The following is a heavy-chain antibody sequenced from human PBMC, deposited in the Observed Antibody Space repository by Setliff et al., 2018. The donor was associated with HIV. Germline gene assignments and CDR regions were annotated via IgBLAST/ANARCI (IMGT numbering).Heavy chain of an antibody. J-gene: IGHJ4*02. V-gene: IGHV4-39*07. CDR3: ANLGGNSITGPLDY. Sequence: SETLSLTCTVSGGSISSSSYYWGWIRQPPGKGLEWIGSIYYSGSVYYNPSLKSRVTISVDTSKNHFSLKLSSVTAEDTAVYFCANLGGNSITGPLDYWGQGTLVTVSS. CDR1: GGSISSSSYY. D-gene: IGHD3-16*01. CDR2: IYYSGSV.